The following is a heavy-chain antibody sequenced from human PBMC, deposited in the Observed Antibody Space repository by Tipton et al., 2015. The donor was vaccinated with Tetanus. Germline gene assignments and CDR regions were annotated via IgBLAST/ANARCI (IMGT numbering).Heavy chain of an antibody. CDR3: AASVVRWFDP. J-gene: IGHJ5*02. V-gene: IGHV4-34*01. D-gene: IGHD2-2*01. Sequence: TLSLTCAVHGGSFSDYFWSWIRQSPGKGLEWIGEINYTGSTNYNPSLKSRVTMPVDTSKKQFPLQWKSVTAADTAVYYCAASVVRWFDPWGQGTRVTVSS. CDR1: GGSFSDYF. CDR2: INYTGST.